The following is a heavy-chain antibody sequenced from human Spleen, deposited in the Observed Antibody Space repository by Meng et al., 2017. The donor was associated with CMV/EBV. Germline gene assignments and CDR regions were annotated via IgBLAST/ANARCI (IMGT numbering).Heavy chain of an antibody. CDR3: AKSGGTTGTGYGMDV. V-gene: IGHV3-23*01. D-gene: IGHD1-1*01. CDR1: GFTFSSYA. CDR2: ISGSGGST. J-gene: IGHJ6*02. Sequence: GGSLRLSCAASGFTFSSYAMSWVRQAPGKGLEWVSAISGSGGSTYYADSVKDRFTISRDNSKNTLYLQMNSLRAVDTAVYYCAKSGGTTGTGYGMDVWGQGTLVTVSS.